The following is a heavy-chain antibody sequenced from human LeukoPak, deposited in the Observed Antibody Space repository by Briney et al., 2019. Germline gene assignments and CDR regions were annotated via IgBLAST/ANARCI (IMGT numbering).Heavy chain of an antibody. V-gene: IGHV3-23*01. J-gene: IGHJ4*02. CDR2: ISGSGGST. CDR3: AKRTVVVVADSYYFDY. CDR1: GFTFSSYA. D-gene: IGHD2-15*01. Sequence: GGSLRLSCAASGFTFSSYAMSWVRQAPGKGLEWVSAISGSGGSTYYADSVKGRFTISRDNSKNTLYLQMNSLRAEDTAVYYCAKRTVVVVADSYYFDYWGQGTLVTVSS.